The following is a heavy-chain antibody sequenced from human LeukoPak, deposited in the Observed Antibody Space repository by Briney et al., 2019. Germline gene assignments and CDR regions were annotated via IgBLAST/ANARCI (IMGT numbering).Heavy chain of an antibody. D-gene: IGHD4-17*01. J-gene: IGHJ4*02. CDR2: INSDGSST. V-gene: IGHV3-74*01. Sequence: PGGSLRLSSAASGFTFSSYWMHWVRQAPGKGLVWVSRINSDGSSTSYADSVKGRFTISRDNAKDTLYLQMNSLRAEDTAVYYCAPSRDYGELEFDYWGQGTLVTVSS. CDR3: APSRDYGELEFDY. CDR1: GFTFSSYW.